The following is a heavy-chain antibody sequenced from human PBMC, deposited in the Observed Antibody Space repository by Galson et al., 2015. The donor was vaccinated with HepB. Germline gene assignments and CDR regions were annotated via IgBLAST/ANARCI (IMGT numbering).Heavy chain of an antibody. CDR2: INWNGGST. CDR3: ARRTAGTWSPFDY. V-gene: IGHV3-20*04. Sequence: SLRLSCAASGFTFDDYGMSWVRQAPGKGLEWVSGINWNGGSTGYADSVKGRLTISRDNAKNSLYLQMNSLRAEDTALHYCARRTAGTWSPFDYWGQGTLVTVSS. D-gene: IGHD6-13*01. J-gene: IGHJ4*02. CDR1: GFTFDDYG.